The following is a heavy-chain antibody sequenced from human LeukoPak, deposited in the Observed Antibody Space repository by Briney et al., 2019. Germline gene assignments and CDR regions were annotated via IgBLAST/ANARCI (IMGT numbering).Heavy chain of an antibody. J-gene: IGHJ4*02. CDR3: ARDSRYLPDY. CDR2: IISDGSGS. CDR1: GFTFRDYW. Sequence: GGSLRLSCVVSGFTFRDYWMHWVRQAPGKGLVWVSRIISDGSGSSYADSVKGRFISSRDNVKNTLYLQMNDLRVEDTAVYYCARDSRYLPDYWGQETLVTVSS. D-gene: IGHD1-1*01. V-gene: IGHV3-74*01.